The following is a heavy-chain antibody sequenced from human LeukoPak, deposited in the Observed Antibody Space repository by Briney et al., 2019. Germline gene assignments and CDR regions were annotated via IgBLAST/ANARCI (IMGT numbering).Heavy chain of an antibody. Sequence: GESLKISCKGSGYSFTSYWIGWARQMPGKGLEWMGIIYPGDSDTRYSPSFRGQVTISADKSISTAYLQWSSLKASDTAMYYCGRHYYGSGSYYSAFDIWDQGTMVTVSS. CDR3: GRHYYGSGSYYSAFDI. CDR1: GYSFTSYW. CDR2: IYPGDSDT. J-gene: IGHJ3*02. V-gene: IGHV5-51*01. D-gene: IGHD3-10*01.